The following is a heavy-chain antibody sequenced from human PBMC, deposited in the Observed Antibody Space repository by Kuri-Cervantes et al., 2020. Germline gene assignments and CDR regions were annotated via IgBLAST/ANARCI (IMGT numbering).Heavy chain of an antibody. V-gene: IGHV3-49*03. J-gene: IGHJ4*02. Sequence: GGSLRLSCTASGFTFGDYAMSWFRQAPGKGLEWVGFIRSKTYGGTAEYAGSVKGRFTITRDDSKSIDYLQMNSLKTEDTAVYYCTRCIAVAFFDYWGQGTLVTVSS. CDR1: GFTFGDYA. CDR2: IRSKTYGGTA. CDR3: TRCIAVAFFDY. D-gene: IGHD6-19*01.